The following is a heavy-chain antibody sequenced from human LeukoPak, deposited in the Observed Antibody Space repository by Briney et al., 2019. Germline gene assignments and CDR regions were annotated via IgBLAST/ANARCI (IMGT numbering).Heavy chain of an antibody. D-gene: IGHD3-9*01. V-gene: IGHV1-18*01. CDR1: GYTLTSYG. J-gene: IGHJ6*02. CDR2: ISAYNGNT. CDR3: ARDLLDSVSYYYYGMDV. Sequence: ASVKVSCKASGYTLTSYGISWVRQAPGQGLEWMGWISAYNGNTNYAQKLQGRVTMTTDTSTSTAYMELRSLRSDDTAVYYCARDLLDSVSYYYYGMDVWGQGTTVTVSS.